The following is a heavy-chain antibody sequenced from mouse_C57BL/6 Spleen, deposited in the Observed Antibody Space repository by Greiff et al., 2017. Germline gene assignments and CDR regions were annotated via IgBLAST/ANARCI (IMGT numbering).Heavy chain of an antibody. CDR2: IYPSDSET. Sequence: VQLQQPGAELVRPGSSVKLSCKASGYTFTSYWMDWVKQRPGQGLEWIGNIYPSDSETHYNQKFKDKATLTVDKSSSTAYMQLSSLTSEDSAVYDCARGGTGLSWFAYWGQGTLVTVSA. CDR1: GYTFTSYW. V-gene: IGHV1-61*01. CDR3: ARGGTGLSWFAY. J-gene: IGHJ3*01. D-gene: IGHD3-3*01.